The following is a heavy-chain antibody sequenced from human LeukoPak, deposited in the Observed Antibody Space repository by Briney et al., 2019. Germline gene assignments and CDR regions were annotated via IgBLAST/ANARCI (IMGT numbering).Heavy chain of an antibody. CDR2: ISGSGGST. Sequence: GGSLRLSCAASGFTFSSYGMSWVRQAPGKGLEWVSTISGSGGSTYYADSVKGRFTISRDNAKNSLYLQMNSLRAEDTAVYYCARDGTPSLRYFDWLFSPLDYWGQGTLVTVSS. D-gene: IGHD3-9*01. CDR3: ARDGTPSLRYFDWLFSPLDY. J-gene: IGHJ4*02. V-gene: IGHV3-23*01. CDR1: GFTFSSYG.